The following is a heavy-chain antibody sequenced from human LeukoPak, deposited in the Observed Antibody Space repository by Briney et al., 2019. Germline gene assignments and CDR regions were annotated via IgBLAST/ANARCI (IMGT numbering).Heavy chain of an antibody. CDR1: GGTFSSYA. CDR2: IIPIFGTA. Sequence: SVKVSCKASGGTFSSYATSWVRQAPGQGLEWMGGIIPIFGTANYAQKFQGRVTITTDESTSTAYMELSSLRSEDTAVYYCASGDSNFDWSRNYYYYYMDVWGKGTTVTVSS. J-gene: IGHJ6*03. V-gene: IGHV1-69*05. D-gene: IGHD3-9*01. CDR3: ASGDSNFDWSRNYYYYYMDV.